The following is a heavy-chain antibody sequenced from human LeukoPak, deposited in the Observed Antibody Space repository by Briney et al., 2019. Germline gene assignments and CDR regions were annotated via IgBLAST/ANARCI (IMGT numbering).Heavy chain of an antibody. D-gene: IGHD6-6*01. CDR2: ISGSRSYI. J-gene: IGHJ6*03. CDR1: GFTFNSYS. CDR3: ARGFGSSIPYSYYYYLDV. V-gene: IGHV3-21*01. Sequence: GGSLRLSCAASGFTFNSYSMNWVRQAPGKGLEWVSSISGSRSYIYYADSVKGRFTISRDNAKNSLYLQMNSLRAGDDTAVYYCARGFGSSIPYSYYYYLDVWGKGTTVTVSS.